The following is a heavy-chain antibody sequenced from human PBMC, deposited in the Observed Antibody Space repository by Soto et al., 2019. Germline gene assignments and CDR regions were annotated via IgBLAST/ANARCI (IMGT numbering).Heavy chain of an antibody. D-gene: IGHD2-2*01. CDR3: ARLPAAPAANWFDP. J-gene: IGHJ5*02. Sequence: SSETLSLTCTVSGGSISSYYWSWIRQPPGKGLEWIGYIYYSGSTNYNPSLKSRVTISVDTSKNQFSLKLSSVTAADTAVYYCARLPAAPAANWFDPWGQGTLVTVSS. CDR1: GGSISSYY. V-gene: IGHV4-59*12. CDR2: IYYSGST.